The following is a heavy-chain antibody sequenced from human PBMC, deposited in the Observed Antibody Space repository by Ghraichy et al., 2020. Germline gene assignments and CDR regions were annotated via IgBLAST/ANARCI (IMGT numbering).Heavy chain of an antibody. CDR1: GFTFSSYS. CDR2: ISSSSSYI. Sequence: GGSLRLSCAASGFTFSSYSMNWVRQAPGKGLEWVSSISSSSSYIYYADSVKGRFTISRDNAKNSLYPQMNSLRAEDTAVYYCARDREGHGYGYFDYWGQGTLVTVSS. J-gene: IGHJ4*02. V-gene: IGHV3-21*01. D-gene: IGHD3-22*01. CDR3: ARDREGHGYGYFDY.